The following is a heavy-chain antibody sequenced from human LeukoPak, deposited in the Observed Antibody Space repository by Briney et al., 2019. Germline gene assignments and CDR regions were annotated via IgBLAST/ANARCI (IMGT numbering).Heavy chain of an antibody. V-gene: IGHV1-18*01. Sequence: ASVKVSCKASGYTFTSYGISWVRQAPGQGLEWMGWISAYNGNTNYAQKLQGRVTMTTDTSTSTASMELRSLRSDHTAVHYCAREEKRITIFGVADAFDIWGQGTMVTVSS. CDR2: ISAYNGNT. CDR3: AREEKRITIFGVADAFDI. CDR1: GYTFTSYG. J-gene: IGHJ3*02. D-gene: IGHD3-3*01.